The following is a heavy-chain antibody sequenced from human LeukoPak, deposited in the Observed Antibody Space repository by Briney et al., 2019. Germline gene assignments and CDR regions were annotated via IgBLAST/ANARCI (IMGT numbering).Heavy chain of an antibody. V-gene: IGHV3-23*01. CDR2: ISGSGGST. CDR3: AKPDGGYDEPNAFDI. CDR1: GFTFSSYA. Sequence: GGSLRLSCAASGFTFSSYAMSWVRQAPGKGLEWVSAISGSGGSTYYADSVKGRSTISRDNSKNTLYLQMNSLRAEDTAVYYCAKPDGGYDEPNAFDIWGQGTMVTVSS. J-gene: IGHJ3*02. D-gene: IGHD5-12*01.